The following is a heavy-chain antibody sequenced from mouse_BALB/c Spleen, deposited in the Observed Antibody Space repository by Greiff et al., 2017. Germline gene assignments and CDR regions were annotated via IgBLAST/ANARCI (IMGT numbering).Heavy chain of an antibody. CDR3: ARDGDYYGSPAWFAY. J-gene: IGHJ3*01. V-gene: IGHV3-6*02. Sequence: EVQLQQSGPGLVKPSQSLSLTCSVTGYSITSGYYWNWIRQFPGNKLEWMGYISYDGSNNYNPSLKNRISITRDTSKNQFFLKLKSVTTEDTATYYCARDGDYYGSPAWFAYWGQGTLVTVSA. D-gene: IGHD1-1*01. CDR2: ISYDGSN. CDR1: GYSITSGYY.